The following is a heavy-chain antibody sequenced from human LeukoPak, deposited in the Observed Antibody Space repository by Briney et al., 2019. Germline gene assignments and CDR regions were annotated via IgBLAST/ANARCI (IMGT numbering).Heavy chain of an antibody. CDR2: ISAYNGNT. J-gene: IGHJ4*02. Sequence: GASVKVSCKASGYTFTSYGISWVRQAPGQGLEWMGWISAYNGNTNYAQKLQGRVTMTTDTSTSTAYMELRSLRSDDTAVYYCARDYCDSSGYPPGGYYFDYWGQGTLVTVSS. CDR3: ARDYCDSSGYPPGGYYFDY. D-gene: IGHD3-22*01. CDR1: GYTFTSYG. V-gene: IGHV1-18*01.